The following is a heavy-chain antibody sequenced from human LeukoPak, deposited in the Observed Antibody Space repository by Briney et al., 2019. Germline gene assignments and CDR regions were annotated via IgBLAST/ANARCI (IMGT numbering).Heavy chain of an antibody. CDR1: GFTFSSYA. Sequence: GGSLRLSCAASGFTFSSYAMSWVRQAPGKGLEWVSAISGSGGSTYYADSVKGRFTISRDNSKNTLYLQMNSLRAEDTAVYYCAKDLPHYDSSGYRGFDYWGQGTLVTVSS. J-gene: IGHJ4*02. D-gene: IGHD3-22*01. V-gene: IGHV3-23*01. CDR2: ISGSGGST. CDR3: AKDLPHYDSSGYRGFDY.